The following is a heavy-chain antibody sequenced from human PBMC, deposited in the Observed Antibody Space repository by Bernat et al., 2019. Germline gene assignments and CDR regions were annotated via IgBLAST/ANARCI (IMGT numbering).Heavy chain of an antibody. D-gene: IGHD3-16*01. Sequence: EVQLVESGGGLVKPGGSLRLSCAASGFTFSSYSMNWVRQAPGKGLEWVSSISSSSSYIYYADSVKGRFTISRDNAKNSLYLQTNSLRAEDTAVYYCASPADPWGRAFDIWGQGTMVTVSS. CDR1: GFTFSSYS. CDR2: ISSSSSYI. J-gene: IGHJ3*02. V-gene: IGHV3-21*01. CDR3: ASPADPWGRAFDI.